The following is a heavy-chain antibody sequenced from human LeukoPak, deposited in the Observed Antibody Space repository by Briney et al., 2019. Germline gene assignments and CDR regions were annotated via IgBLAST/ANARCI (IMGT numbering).Heavy chain of an antibody. J-gene: IGHJ4*02. CDR3: AKDRGAVAGTDFDY. Sequence: GGSLRLSCAASGFTFDDYAMHWVRQAPGKGLEWVSGISWNSGSIGYADSVKGRFTISRDNAKNSLYLQMNSLRAEDTALYYCAKDRGAVAGTDFDYWGQGTLVTVSS. CDR2: ISWNSGSI. CDR1: GFTFDDYA. D-gene: IGHD6-19*01. V-gene: IGHV3-9*01.